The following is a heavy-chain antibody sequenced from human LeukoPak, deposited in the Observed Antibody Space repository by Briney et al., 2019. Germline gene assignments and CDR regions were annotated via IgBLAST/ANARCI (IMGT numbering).Heavy chain of an antibody. CDR2: ISSGCVYI. V-gene: IGHV3-21*01. CDR3: ARDWNSMGYYYHMDV. Sequence: SGGSLRLSCAASGFSLRSFRMSLVRAAPGKGLEWVSCISSGCVYIYYADSVKGRFTISRDNAKNSLFLQMNSLRAEDAAVYYCARDWNSMGYYYHMDVWGKGTTVTVSS. J-gene: IGHJ6*03. CDR1: GFSLRSFR. D-gene: IGHD2/OR15-2a*01.